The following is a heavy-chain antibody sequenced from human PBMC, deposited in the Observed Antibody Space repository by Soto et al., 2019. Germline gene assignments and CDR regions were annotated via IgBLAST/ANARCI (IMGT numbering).Heavy chain of an antibody. J-gene: IGHJ4*02. D-gene: IGHD2-2*01. CDR3: ARSDTRTNIVVVPAAADY. Sequence: GGSLRLSCAASGFTFSSYGMNWVRQAPGKGLEWVSSISSSSSYIYYADSVKGRFTISRDNAKNSLYLQMNSLRAEDTAVYYCARSDTRTNIVVVPAAADYWGQGTLVTVSS. CDR2: ISSSSSYI. CDR1: GFTFSSYG. V-gene: IGHV3-21*01.